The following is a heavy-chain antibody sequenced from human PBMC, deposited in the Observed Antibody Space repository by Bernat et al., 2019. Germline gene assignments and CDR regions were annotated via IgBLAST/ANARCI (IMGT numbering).Heavy chain of an antibody. D-gene: IGHD4-17*01. V-gene: IGHV1-69*01. Sequence: QVQLVQSGAEVKKPGSSVKVSCKASGGTFSSYAISWVRQAPGQGLEWMGGIIPILGTRNYSQKFQGRVTITTDEYTRTAYMGLGSLRSEDTAVYYCASPGTTVTTGYFQHWGQGTLVTVSS. J-gene: IGHJ1*01. CDR1: GGTFSSYA. CDR2: IIPILGTR. CDR3: ASPGTTVTTGYFQH.